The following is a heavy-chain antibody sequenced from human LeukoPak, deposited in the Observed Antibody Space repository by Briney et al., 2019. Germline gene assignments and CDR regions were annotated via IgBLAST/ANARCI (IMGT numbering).Heavy chain of an antibody. CDR3: ARARSPKLLWFGELPCYFDY. CDR2: FSYDATST. Sequence: GRSLRLSCAASGFTFRNYAIHWVRQAPGKGLEWVAIFSYDATSTYYADSVKGRFTISRDNAKNSLYLQMNSLRAEDTAVYYCARARSPKLLWFGELPCYFDYWGQGTLVTVSS. CDR1: GFTFRNYA. V-gene: IGHV3-30-3*01. D-gene: IGHD3-10*01. J-gene: IGHJ4*02.